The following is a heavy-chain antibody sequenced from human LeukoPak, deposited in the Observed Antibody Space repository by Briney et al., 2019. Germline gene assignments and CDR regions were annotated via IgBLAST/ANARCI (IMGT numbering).Heavy chain of an antibody. CDR2: ISYSGST. V-gene: IGHV4-59*01. J-gene: IGHJ5*01. CDR3: ARERKEGVPGPFDP. CDR1: GGSISSYY. Sequence: SETLSLTCTVSGGSISSYYWSWIRQPPGKGLEWIGYISYSGSTNYNPSLKSRVTISLDTSKNQFSLKLRSLTPADTAVYYCARERKEGVPGPFDPLGQGNLGPVPS. D-gene: IGHD1-14*01.